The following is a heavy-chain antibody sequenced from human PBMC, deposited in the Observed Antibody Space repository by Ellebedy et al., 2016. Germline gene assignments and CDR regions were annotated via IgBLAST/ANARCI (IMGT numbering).Heavy chain of an antibody. CDR3: VRSGGTSWADY. CDR2: ISPSGVDI. J-gene: IGHJ4*02. V-gene: IGHV3-11*01. CDR1: GFSFSAHY. Sequence: GGSLRLXCAASGFSFSAHYMSWIRQTPGKGLEWVSYISPSGVDIYYAASVKGRFTISRDNAKNSMYLQMNSLRAEDTAVYYCVRSGGTSWADYWGQGTPVTVSS. D-gene: IGHD2-2*01.